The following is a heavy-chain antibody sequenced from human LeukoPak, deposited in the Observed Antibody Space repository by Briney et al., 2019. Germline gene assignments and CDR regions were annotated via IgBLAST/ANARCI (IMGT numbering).Heavy chain of an antibody. V-gene: IGHV4-59*13. CDR2: ISYNART. D-gene: IGHD1-26*01. CDR3: VRDRSGTYYNFDV. Sequence: SETLSLTCSVFGGSIGSSFWNWIRLSPGKGLEWIGYISYNARTNYSPSLKSRVIISIDTSKNQLSLNLTSVTAADTALYYCVRDRSGTYYNFDVWGQGTMVSVSA. CDR1: GGSIGSSF. J-gene: IGHJ3*01.